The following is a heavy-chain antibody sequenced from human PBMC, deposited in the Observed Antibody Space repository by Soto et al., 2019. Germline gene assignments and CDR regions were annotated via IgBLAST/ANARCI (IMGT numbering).Heavy chain of an antibody. Sequence: PGGSLGLSCAASGFTFSSYSMNWVRQAPGKGLEWVSYISSISSTIYYADSVKGRFTISRDNAKNSLYLQMNSLRAEDTAVYYCARGYYDSSGYYWVFDYWGRGT. CDR1: GFTFSSYS. D-gene: IGHD3-22*01. V-gene: IGHV3-48*01. CDR2: ISSISSTI. J-gene: IGHJ4*02. CDR3: ARGYYDSSGYYWVFDY.